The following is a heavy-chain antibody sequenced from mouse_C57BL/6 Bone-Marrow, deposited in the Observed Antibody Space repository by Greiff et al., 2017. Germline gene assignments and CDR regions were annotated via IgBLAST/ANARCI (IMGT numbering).Heavy chain of an antibody. V-gene: IGHV1-7*01. CDR1: GYTFTSNW. Sequence: QVQLQQSGAELAKPGASVKLSCKASGYTFTSNWMHWVKQRPGQGLEWIGYINPSSGYTKYNQKFKDKAPLTADKSSSTDYMQLSSLTYEDSAGYYCAREGPEDYWGQGTSVTVSS. D-gene: IGHD3-3*01. CDR2: INPSSGYT. CDR3: AREGPEDY. J-gene: IGHJ4*01.